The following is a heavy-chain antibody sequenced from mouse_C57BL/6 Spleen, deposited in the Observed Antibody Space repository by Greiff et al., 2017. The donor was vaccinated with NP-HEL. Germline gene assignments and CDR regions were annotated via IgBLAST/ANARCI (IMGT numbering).Heavy chain of an antibody. D-gene: IGHD1-2*01. V-gene: IGHV2-6-1*01. J-gene: IGHJ4*01. CDR1: GFSLTSYG. Sequence: VQGVESGPGLVAPSQSLSITCTVSGFSLTSYGVHWVRPPPGKGLEWLVVIWSDGSTTYTSALKSNLSISKDNSKSQVFLKMNSLQTDDTAMYYCARHPITTAHYAMDYWGQGTSVTVSS. CDR2: IWSDGST. CDR3: ARHPITTAHYAMDY.